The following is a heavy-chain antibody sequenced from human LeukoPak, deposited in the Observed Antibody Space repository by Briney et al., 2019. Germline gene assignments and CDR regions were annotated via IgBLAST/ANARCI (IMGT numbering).Heavy chain of an antibody. Sequence: PGGSLRLSCAASGFTFSSYHLNWVRQAPGKGLEWISYISSSSATVYYADSVQGRFTISRDNAKNSLYLQMNSPRAEDTAVYYCANIRDSSWFDSWGQGTLVTVSS. CDR1: GFTFSSYH. J-gene: IGHJ5*01. CDR3: ANIRDSSWFDS. CDR2: ISSSSATV. V-gene: IGHV3-48*01. D-gene: IGHD6-13*01.